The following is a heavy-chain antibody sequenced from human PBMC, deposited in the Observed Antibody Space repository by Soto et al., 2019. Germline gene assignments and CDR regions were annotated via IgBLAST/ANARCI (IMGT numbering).Heavy chain of an antibody. CDR1: GGTFSSYA. D-gene: IGHD3-22*01. V-gene: IGHV1-69*13. CDR3: ARDPPLYDSSGYYPRFYNWFDP. Sequence: GASVKVSCKASGGTFSSYAISWVRQAPGQGLEWMGGIIPIFGTANYAQKFQGRVTITADESTSTAYMELSSLRSEDTAVYYCARDPPLYDSSGYYPRFYNWFDPWGQGTLVTVSS. J-gene: IGHJ5*02. CDR2: IIPIFGTA.